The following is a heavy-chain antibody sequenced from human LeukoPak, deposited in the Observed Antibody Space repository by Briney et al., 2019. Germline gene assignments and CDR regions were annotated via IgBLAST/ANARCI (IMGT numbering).Heavy chain of an antibody. CDR3: AKDHPPAVAGHRDIDY. D-gene: IGHD6-19*01. V-gene: IGHV3-23*01. CDR1: GFTFSSYA. CDR2: ISGSGGST. Sequence: GGSLRLSCAASGFTFSSYAMSGVRQAPGKGLEWVSAISGSGGSTYYADSVKGRFTISRYNFKNTVYRQMNSLRAEDTAVYYCAKDHPPAVAGHRDIDYWGQGTLLTVSS. J-gene: IGHJ4*02.